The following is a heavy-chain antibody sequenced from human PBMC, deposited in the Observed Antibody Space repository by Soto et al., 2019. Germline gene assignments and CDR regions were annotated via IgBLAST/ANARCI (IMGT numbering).Heavy chain of an antibody. D-gene: IGHD1-1*01. CDR2: ISGSGGST. CDR3: AKDSSITVTKENWDY. V-gene: IGHV3-23*01. Sequence: EVQLLESGGGLVQPGGSLRLPCAASGFTFSSYAMSWVRQAPGKGLEWVSAISGSGGSTYYADSVKGRFTISRDNSKNTLYLQMNSLRAEDTAVYYCAKDSSITVTKENWDYWGQGTLVTVSS. J-gene: IGHJ4*02. CDR1: GFTFSSYA.